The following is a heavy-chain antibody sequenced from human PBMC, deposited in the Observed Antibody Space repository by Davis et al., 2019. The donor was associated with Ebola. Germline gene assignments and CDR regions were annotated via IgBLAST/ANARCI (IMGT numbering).Heavy chain of an antibody. Sequence: PGGSLRLSCAASGFTFSSYGMHWVRQAPGKGLEWVAVIWYDGSNKYYADSVKGRFTISRDNSKNTLYLQMNSLRAEDTAVYYCARGYGDYVSSCVDYWGQGTLVTVSS. CDR3: ARGYGDYVSSCVDY. V-gene: IGHV3-33*08. D-gene: IGHD4-17*01. J-gene: IGHJ4*02. CDR1: GFTFSSYG. CDR2: IWYDGSNK.